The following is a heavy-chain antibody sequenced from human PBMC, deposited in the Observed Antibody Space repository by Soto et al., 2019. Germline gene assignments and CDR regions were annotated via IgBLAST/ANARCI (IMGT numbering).Heavy chain of an antibody. D-gene: IGHD3-3*02. CDR3: ARDSTSQFYYYYGMDV. CDR2: ISGSGGST. Sequence: GGSLRLSCAASGFTFSSYAMSWVRQAPGKGLEWVSAISGSGGSTYYADSVKGRFTISRDTSKNTAYLQMSSLRSDDTAVYYCARDSTSQFYYYYGMDVWGQGTTVTVSS. CDR1: GFTFSSYA. V-gene: IGHV3-23*01. J-gene: IGHJ6*02.